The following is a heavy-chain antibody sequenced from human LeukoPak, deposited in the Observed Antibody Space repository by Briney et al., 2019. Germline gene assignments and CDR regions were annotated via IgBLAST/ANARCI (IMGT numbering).Heavy chain of an antibody. CDR1: GGSISSSSYY. J-gene: IGHJ4*02. D-gene: IGHD2-2*01. CDR3: GRGTEEGDFDY. Sequence: PSETLSLTRTVSGGSISSSSYYWGWIRQPPGKGLEWLGSIYYSGSTYYNPSLKSRVTISVDTSKNQFSLKLSSVTAADTAVYYCGRGTEEGDFDYWGQGTLVTVSS. CDR2: IYYSGST. V-gene: IGHV4-39*07.